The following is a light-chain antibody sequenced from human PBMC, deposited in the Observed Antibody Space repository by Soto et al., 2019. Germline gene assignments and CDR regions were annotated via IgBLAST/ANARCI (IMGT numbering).Light chain of an antibody. CDR3: QQSYTTPRIT. CDR1: QDIGTY. V-gene: IGKV1-39*01. Sequence: IQMPHPPSSLFASIVDSFIVTCRASQDIGTYLNWYQHKPGKAPKHLIYAASSLQTGVPSRFTGSGSGTEFTLTIDSLQPEDFATYYCQQSYTTPRITFGQGTRLEI. CDR2: AAS. J-gene: IGKJ5*01.